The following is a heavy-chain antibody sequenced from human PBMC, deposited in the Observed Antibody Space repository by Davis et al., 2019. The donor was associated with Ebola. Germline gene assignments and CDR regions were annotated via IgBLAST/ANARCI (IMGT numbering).Heavy chain of an antibody. Sequence: AASVKVSCKASGGTFSTYAIDWVRQAPGQGLEWMGRIIPMLGIPNYAQRFQGRVTITADKSTSTAYMELSSLRSEDTAMYYCARDLGTAKATEWGQGTLVTVSS. CDR3: ARDLGTAKATE. V-gene: IGHV1-69*04. CDR2: IIPMLGIP. D-gene: IGHD5-18*01. CDR1: GGTFSTYA. J-gene: IGHJ4*02.